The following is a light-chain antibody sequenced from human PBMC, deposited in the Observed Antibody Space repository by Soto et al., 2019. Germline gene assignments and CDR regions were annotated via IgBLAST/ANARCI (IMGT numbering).Light chain of an antibody. CDR1: QSISSY. J-gene: IGKJ2*01. CDR2: AAS. Sequence: DIQMTQSPSSLSASVGDRVTITCRASQSISSYLNWYQQKPGKAPKLLIYAASSLQSGVPSRFSGSGSGTDFTLTISSLQPEDCATYDCQQSYSTPPTFGQGTKLEIK. V-gene: IGKV1-39*01. CDR3: QQSYSTPPT.